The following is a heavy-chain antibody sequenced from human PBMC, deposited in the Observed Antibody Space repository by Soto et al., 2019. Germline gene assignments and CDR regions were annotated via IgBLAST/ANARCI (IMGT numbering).Heavy chain of an antibody. V-gene: IGHV3-30-3*01. J-gene: IGHJ6*02. D-gene: IGHD2-2*01. CDR2: ISYDGSNK. CDR1: GFTFSSYA. CDR3: ARSAASYYYGMDV. Sequence: GGSLRLSCAASGFTFSSYAMHWFGKAQGKGLEWVAVISYDGSNKYYADSVKGRFTISRDNSKNTLYLQMNSLRAEDTAVYYCARSAASYYYGMDVWGQGTTVTVSS.